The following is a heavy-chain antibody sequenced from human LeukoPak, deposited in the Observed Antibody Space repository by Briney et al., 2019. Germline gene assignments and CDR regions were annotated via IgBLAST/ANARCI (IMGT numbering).Heavy chain of an antibody. J-gene: IGHJ4*02. D-gene: IGHD6-13*01. CDR2: IYYSGST. V-gene: IGHV4-39*01. Sequence: PSETLSLTCAVYGGSFSGYYRGWIRQPPGKGLEWIGSIYYSGSTYYNPSLKSRVTISVDTSKNQFSLKLSSVTAADTAVYYCARSIAAANFDYWGQGTLVTVSS. CDR1: GGSFSGYY. CDR3: ARSIAAANFDY.